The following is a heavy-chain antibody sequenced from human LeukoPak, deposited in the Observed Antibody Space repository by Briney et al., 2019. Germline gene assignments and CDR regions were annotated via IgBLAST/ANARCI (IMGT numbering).Heavy chain of an antibody. CDR2: INHSGST. CDR1: GGSFSGYY. Sequence: SETLSLTCAVYGGSFSGYYWSWIRQPPGKGLEWIGEINHSGSTNYNPSLKSRVTISVDTSKNQFSLKLSSVTAADTAVYYCARHSYYYDSSGYYAGDAFDIWGQGTMVTVSS. V-gene: IGHV4-34*01. CDR3: ARHSYYYDSSGYYAGDAFDI. J-gene: IGHJ3*02. D-gene: IGHD3-22*01.